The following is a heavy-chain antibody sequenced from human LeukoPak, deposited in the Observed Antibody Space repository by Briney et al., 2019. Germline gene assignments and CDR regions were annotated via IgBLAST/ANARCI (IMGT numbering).Heavy chain of an antibody. CDR3: TRHATTVTRYYYYYYMDV. CDR2: IRSKANSYAT. CDR1: GFTFSGSA. V-gene: IGHV3-73*01. Sequence: GGSLRLSCAASGFTFSGSAMHRVRQASGKGLEWVGRIRSKANSYATAYAASVKGRFTISRDDSKNTAYLQMNSLKTEDTAVYYCTRHATTVTRYYYYYYMDVWGKGTTVTISS. J-gene: IGHJ6*03. D-gene: IGHD4-17*01.